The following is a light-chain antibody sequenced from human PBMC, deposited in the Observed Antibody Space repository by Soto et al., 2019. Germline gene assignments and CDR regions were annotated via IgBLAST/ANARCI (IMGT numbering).Light chain of an antibody. CDR3: IQDYNYPLT. CDR2: TAS. Sequence: AIEMTQSPSSLSASVGDRVTITCRASQGIRSELGWYQQKPGKAPNILIYTASSLPSGVPSRFRGSGSGTDCTLTISSLQPEDFATYYCIQDYNYPLTFGGGTKVDIK. CDR1: QGIRSE. V-gene: IGKV1-6*01. J-gene: IGKJ4*01.